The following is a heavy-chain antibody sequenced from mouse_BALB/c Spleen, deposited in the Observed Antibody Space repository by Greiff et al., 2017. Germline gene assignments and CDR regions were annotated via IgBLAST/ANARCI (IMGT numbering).Heavy chain of an antibody. Sequence: EVQLVETGGGLVQPKGSLKLSCAASGFTFNTNAMNWVRQAPGKGLEWVARIRSKSNNYATYYADSVKDRFTISRDDSQSMLYLQMNNLKTEDTAMYYCVRESRYDGYFDVWGAGTTVTVSS. CDR2: IRSKSNNYAT. J-gene: IGHJ1*01. CDR3: VRESRYDGYFDV. V-gene: IGHV10S3*01. D-gene: IGHD2-14*01. CDR1: GFTFNTNA.